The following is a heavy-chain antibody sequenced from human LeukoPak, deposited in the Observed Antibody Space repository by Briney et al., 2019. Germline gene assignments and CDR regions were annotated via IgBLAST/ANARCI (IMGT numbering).Heavy chain of an antibody. J-gene: IGHJ4*02. Sequence: GGSLRLSCAASGFTFSSYAMSWVRLAPGKGLEWVSYISSSGSTIYYADSVKGRFTISRDNAKNSLYLQMNSLRAEDTAMYYCARRGYSSGWDYWGQGTLVTVSS. D-gene: IGHD6-19*01. CDR1: GFTFSSYA. V-gene: IGHV3-48*01. CDR3: ARRGYSSGWDY. CDR2: ISSSGSTI.